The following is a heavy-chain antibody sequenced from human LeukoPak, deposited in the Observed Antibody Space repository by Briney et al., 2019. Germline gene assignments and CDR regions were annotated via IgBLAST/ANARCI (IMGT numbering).Heavy chain of an antibody. D-gene: IGHD3-10*01. J-gene: IGHJ4*02. Sequence: SETLSLTCTVSGGSISGYYWSWFRQPPGKGLEWIGYIYYSGSTNYNPSLQSRVTISVDTSKNQFSLNLSSVTAADTAVYYWPRYGSGTYPRFDYWGRGTLVTVSS. V-gene: IGHV4-59*08. CDR1: GGSISGYY. CDR2: IYYSGST. CDR3: PRYGSGTYPRFDY.